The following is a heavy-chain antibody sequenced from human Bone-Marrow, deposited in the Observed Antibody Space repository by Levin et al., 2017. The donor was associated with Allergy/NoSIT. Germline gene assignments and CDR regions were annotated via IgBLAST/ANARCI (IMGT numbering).Heavy chain of an antibody. CDR2: IWYDGSNK. CDR1: GFTFSSYG. V-gene: IGHV3-33*01. CDR3: ARGFGGRTAGTMDYYYGMDV. J-gene: IGHJ6*02. D-gene: IGHD6-13*01. Sequence: GGSLRLSCAASGFTFSSYGMHWVRQAPGKGLEWVAVIWYDGSNKYYADSVKGRFTISRDNSKNTLYLQMNSLRAEDTAVYYCARGFGGRTAGTMDYYYGMDVWGQGTTVTVSS.